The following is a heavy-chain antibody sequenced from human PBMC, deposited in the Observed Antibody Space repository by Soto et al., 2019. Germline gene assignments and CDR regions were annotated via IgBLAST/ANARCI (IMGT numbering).Heavy chain of an antibody. D-gene: IGHD6-25*01. Sequence: SETLSLTCAVYGGSFSGYYWSWIRQPPGKGLEWIGEINHSGSTNYNPSLKSRVTISVDTSKNQFSLKLSSVTAADTAVYYCARGAGSGGWFDPWGQGTLVTVSS. CDR3: ARGAGSGGWFDP. CDR1: GGSFSGYY. J-gene: IGHJ5*02. V-gene: IGHV4-34*01. CDR2: INHSGST.